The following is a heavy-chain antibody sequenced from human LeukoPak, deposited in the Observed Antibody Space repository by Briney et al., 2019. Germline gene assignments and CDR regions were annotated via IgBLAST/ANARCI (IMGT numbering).Heavy chain of an antibody. CDR1: GFIFSNYA. CDR3: ARGPKWDQDYHFDAFDI. CDR2: ISSSSSTI. J-gene: IGHJ3*02. D-gene: IGHD1-26*01. Sequence: GGSLRLSCAASGFIFSNYAMTWVRQAPGKGLEWVSYISSSSSTIYYADSVKGRFIISRDNAKNSLYRQMNSLRAEDTAVYYCARGPKWDQDYHFDAFDIWGQGTMVTVSS. V-gene: IGHV3-48*04.